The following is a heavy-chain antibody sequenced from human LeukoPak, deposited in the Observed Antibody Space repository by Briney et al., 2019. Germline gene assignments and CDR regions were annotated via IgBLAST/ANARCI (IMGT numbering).Heavy chain of an antibody. V-gene: IGHV3-73*01. J-gene: IGHJ4*02. CDR1: GFTFSVSD. Sequence: PGGSLRLSCAASGFTFSVSDMHWVRPASGKGLEWVGRIGVKANNYATAYAAALKGRLTISRDDSKNTAYLQVNSLRTEDTAVYYCTTYRSGHYWGQGILVTVSS. CDR2: IGVKANNYAT. CDR3: TTYRSGHY. D-gene: IGHD6-19*01.